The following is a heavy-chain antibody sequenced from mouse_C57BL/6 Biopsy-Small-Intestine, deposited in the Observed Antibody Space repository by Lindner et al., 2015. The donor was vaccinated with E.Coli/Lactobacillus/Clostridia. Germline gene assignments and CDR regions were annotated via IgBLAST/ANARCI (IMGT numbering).Heavy chain of an antibody. V-gene: IGHV5-9-1*02. CDR2: ISSGGDYI. D-gene: IGHD1-3*01. CDR3: TRDPYNNYAMDY. J-gene: IGHJ4*01. Sequence: VQLQESGEGLVKPGGSLKLSCAASGFTFSSYAMSWVRQTPEKRLEWVAYISSGGDYIYYTDTVKGRFTISRDNARNTLYLQMSSLKSEDTAMYYCTRDPYNNYAMDYWGQGTSVTVSS. CDR1: GFTFSSYA.